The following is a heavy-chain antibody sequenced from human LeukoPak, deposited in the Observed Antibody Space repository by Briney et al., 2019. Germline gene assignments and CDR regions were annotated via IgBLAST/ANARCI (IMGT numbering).Heavy chain of an antibody. J-gene: IGHJ4*02. D-gene: IGHD1-14*01. CDR3: AREAGKFDS. Sequence: QPGGSLRLSCVASGLPIGDFAMHWVRQAPGQGLEWVSLISGYGVSTFFADSVKGRFRISRDNSKNSLFRQMSSLRTEATAMYYWAREAGKFDSWGQGTLVAVSS. CDR2: ISGYGVST. V-gene: IGHV3-43*02. CDR1: GLPIGDFA.